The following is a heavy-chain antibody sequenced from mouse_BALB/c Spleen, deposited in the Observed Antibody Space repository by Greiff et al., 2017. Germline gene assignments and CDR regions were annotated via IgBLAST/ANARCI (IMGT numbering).Heavy chain of an antibody. D-gene: IGHD2-4*01. V-gene: IGHV8-12*01. CDR3: ARRGDYDGTWFAY. J-gene: IGHJ3*01. Sequence: QVTLKVCGPGILQPSQTLSLSCSFSGFSLSTSGMGVSWIRQPSGKGLEWLAHIYWDDDKRYNPYLKSRLTISKDTSRNQVFLKITSVDTADTATYYCARRGDYDGTWFAYWGQGTLVTVSA. CDR2: IYWDDDK. CDR1: GFSLSTSGMG.